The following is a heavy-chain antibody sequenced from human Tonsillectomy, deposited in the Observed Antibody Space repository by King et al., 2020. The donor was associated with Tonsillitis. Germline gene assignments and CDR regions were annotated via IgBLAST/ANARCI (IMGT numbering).Heavy chain of an antibody. CDR1: GFNFAEYA. J-gene: IGHJ4*02. Sequence: VQLVESGGGLVQPGRSLRLSCTSSGFNFAEYAMKWFRQAPGKGLEWVGFIRSKDYGGTTEYAAPMKGRFTISRDESKSIVYLQMNSLKTEDTAVYYCTATYYYGSGSGYYFDYWGQGTLVTVSS. D-gene: IGHD3-10*01. V-gene: IGHV3-49*03. CDR3: TATYYYGSGSGYYFDY. CDR2: IRSKDYGGTT.